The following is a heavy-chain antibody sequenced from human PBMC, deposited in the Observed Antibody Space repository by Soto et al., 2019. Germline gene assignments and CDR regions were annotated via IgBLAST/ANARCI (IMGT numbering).Heavy chain of an antibody. V-gene: IGHV1-3*01. CDR1: GYTFTTYT. Sequence: QVQLVQSGAEVKKPGASVKVSCMASGYTFTTYTMHWVRQAPGQRLEWMGWINGGNGNTKYSQKFQGRVTFTRDTFASTAYMELSSLRSEDTAVYYCTRLETDYWGQGTLVTVSS. CDR2: INGGNGNT. CDR3: TRLETDY. J-gene: IGHJ4*02.